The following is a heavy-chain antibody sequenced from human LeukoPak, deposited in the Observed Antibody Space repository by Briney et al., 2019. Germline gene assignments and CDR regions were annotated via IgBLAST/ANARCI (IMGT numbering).Heavy chain of an antibody. CDR3: ARINYRASSI. J-gene: IGHJ3*02. CDR1: GFTFSSYS. D-gene: IGHD4-11*01. CDR2: IYGDGST. Sequence: GGSLRLSCAASGFTFSSYSMNWVRQAPGKGLEWVSLIYGDGSTYYADSVKGRVTISRDNSKNTVFLQMNSLRAEDTALYYCARINYRASSIWGQGTMVTVSS. V-gene: IGHV3-66*01.